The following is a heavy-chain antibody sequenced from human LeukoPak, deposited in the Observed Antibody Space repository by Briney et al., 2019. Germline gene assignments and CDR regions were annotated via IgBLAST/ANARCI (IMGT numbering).Heavy chain of an antibody. J-gene: IGHJ4*02. CDR2: IYDSGNT. Sequence: SESLSLTCTVSGGSISSWYWSWIRQPPGKGLKWIGYIYDSGNTNYNPSPKTRVTISVDTSKNQLSLNLSSVTAADTAVYYCARETKLMGYSSGLGFNYWGQGTLVTVSS. D-gene: IGHD6-19*01. CDR1: GGSISSWY. CDR3: ARETKLMGYSSGLGFNY. V-gene: IGHV4-59*01.